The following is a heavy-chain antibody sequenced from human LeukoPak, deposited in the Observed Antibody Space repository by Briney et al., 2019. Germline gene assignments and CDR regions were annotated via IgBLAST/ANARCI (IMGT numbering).Heavy chain of an antibody. V-gene: IGHV3-21*01. CDR1: GFTFSSYS. Sequence: GGSLRLSCAASGFTFSSYSMNWVRQAPGKGLEWVSSISSSSSYIYYADSVKGRFTISRDNAKDSLYLQMNSLRAEDTAVYYCARKNTAMVRSYYYYYMDVWGKGTTVTISS. D-gene: IGHD5-18*01. CDR2: ISSSSSYI. CDR3: ARKNTAMVRSYYYYYMDV. J-gene: IGHJ6*03.